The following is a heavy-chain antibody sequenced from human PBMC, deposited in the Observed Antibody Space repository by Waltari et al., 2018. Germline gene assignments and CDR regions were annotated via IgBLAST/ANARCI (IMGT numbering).Heavy chain of an antibody. V-gene: IGHV3-53*02. Sequence: EVQLVETGGGLIQPGGSLRLSCAASGFTVSSNYMSWVRQAPGKGLGWVSVIYSGGSTYYADSVKGRFTISRDNSKNTLYLQMNSLRAEDTAVYYCARDILTGYSNLDYWGQGTLVTVSS. CDR3: ARDILTGYSNLDY. J-gene: IGHJ4*02. CDR2: IYSGGST. CDR1: GFTVSSNY. D-gene: IGHD3-9*01.